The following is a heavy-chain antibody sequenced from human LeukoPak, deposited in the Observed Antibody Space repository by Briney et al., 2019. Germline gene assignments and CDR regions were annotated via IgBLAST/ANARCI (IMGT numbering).Heavy chain of an antibody. D-gene: IGHD5-24*01. CDR3: ARTIRSPPRDGPFDI. Sequence: ASVKVSFKASGGTFISYAISWVRQAPGQGLEWMGRIIPIFGIANYAQKFQGRVTITADKSTSTAYMELSSLRSEDTAVYYCARTIRSPPRDGPFDIWGQGTMVTVSS. J-gene: IGHJ3*02. V-gene: IGHV1-69*10. CDR1: GGTFISYA. CDR2: IIPIFGIA.